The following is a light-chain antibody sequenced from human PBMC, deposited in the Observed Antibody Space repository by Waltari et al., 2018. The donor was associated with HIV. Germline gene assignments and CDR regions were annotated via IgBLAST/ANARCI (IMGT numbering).Light chain of an antibody. Sequence: QSALTQPPSASGSLGQSVTIPCTGPSRDIGSYDFVSWFQQHPHSAPKLLLYEVTRRPSTVSDRFSGSRSGNTAFLTVAGLQPDDEATYFCSSYGDSLKVLFGGGTNVTVL. CDR2: EVT. V-gene: IGLV2-8*01. J-gene: IGLJ2*01. CDR3: SSYGDSLKVL. CDR1: SRDIGSYDF.